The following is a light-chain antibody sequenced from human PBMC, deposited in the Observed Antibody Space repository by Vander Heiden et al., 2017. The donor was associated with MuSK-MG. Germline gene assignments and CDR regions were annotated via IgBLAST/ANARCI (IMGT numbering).Light chain of an antibody. CDR2: EGS. V-gene: IGLV2-23*01. Sequence: QSALTQPASVSGSPGQSITISCTGTTSDIGSHNLVSWYQQHPGKAPKLMIYEGSKRPSGVFNRFSGSTSGNTDSLTISGLQAEDEADDYCCSYSGRNTLLFGGGPQL. CDR1: TSDIGSHNL. J-gene: IGLJ2*01. CDR3: CSYSGRNTLL.